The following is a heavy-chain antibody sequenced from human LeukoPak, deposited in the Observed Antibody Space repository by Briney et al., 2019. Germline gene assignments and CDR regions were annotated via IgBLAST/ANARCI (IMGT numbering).Heavy chain of an antibody. CDR2: IWYDGSNK. CDR1: GFTFSSYG. CDR3: ARDRNRYDFWSGYSDY. Sequence: GGSLRLSCAASGFTFSSYGMHWVRKAPGKGLERVAVIWYDGSNKYHADSVKGRFTISRDNSKNTLYLQMNSLRAEDTAVYYCARDRNRYDFWSGYSDYWGQGTLVTVSS. V-gene: IGHV3-33*01. J-gene: IGHJ4*02. D-gene: IGHD3-3*01.